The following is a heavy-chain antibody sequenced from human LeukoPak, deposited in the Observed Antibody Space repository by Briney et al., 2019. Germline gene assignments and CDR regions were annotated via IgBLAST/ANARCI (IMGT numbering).Heavy chain of an antibody. V-gene: IGHV4-38-2*01. CDR1: GYSISSGYY. J-gene: IGHJ4*02. CDR2: IYHSGST. Sequence: SETLSLTCAVSGYSISSGYYWGWIRQPPGKGLEWIGSIYHSGSTYYNPSLKSRVTISVDTSKNQFSLKLSSVTAADTAVYYCAAGYYYDSLPYFDYWGQGTLVTVSS. CDR3: AAGYYYDSLPYFDY. D-gene: IGHD3-22*01.